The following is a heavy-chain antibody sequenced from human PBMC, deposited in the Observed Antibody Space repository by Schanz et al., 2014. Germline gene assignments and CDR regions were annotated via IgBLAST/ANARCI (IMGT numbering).Heavy chain of an antibody. D-gene: IGHD4-17*01. Sequence: QVQLPESGPGLVKPSQTLSLTCTVSGGSVSSGGDYWSWIRQHPGKGLEWIGFISYSGSTYYNPSLKSRVTISVDTSKNQYSLILSSATAANTAVYYCARDRGHGDLPGDIWGQGTMVTVSS. CDR3: ARDRGHGDLPGDI. CDR2: ISYSGST. V-gene: IGHV4-31*03. CDR1: GGSVSSGGDY. J-gene: IGHJ3*02.